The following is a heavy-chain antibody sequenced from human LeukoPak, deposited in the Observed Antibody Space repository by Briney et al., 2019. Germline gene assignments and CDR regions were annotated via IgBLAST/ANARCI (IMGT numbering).Heavy chain of an antibody. V-gene: IGHV3-23*01. CDR3: AKDPTVSRYLDWWGGAFDI. Sequence: GGSLRLSCAASGFTFSSYAMSWVRQAPGKGLEWVSAMSGSGVSAYYADSVKGRFTISRDNSKNTLYLQMNSLRAEDTAIYYCAKDPTVSRYLDWWGGAFDIWGQGTMVTVSS. CDR2: MSGSGVSA. J-gene: IGHJ3*02. CDR1: GFTFSSYA. D-gene: IGHD3-9*01.